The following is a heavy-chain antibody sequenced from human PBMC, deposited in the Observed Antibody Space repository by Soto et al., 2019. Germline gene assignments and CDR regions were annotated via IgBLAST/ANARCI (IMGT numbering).Heavy chain of an antibody. Sequence: GGSLRLSCAASGFTFSSYWMSWVRQAPGKGLEWVANIKQDGSEKYYVDSVKGRFTISRDNAKNSLYLQMNSLRAEDTAVYYCARPDYGGNSKYFQHWGQGTLVTVSS. CDR1: GFTFSSYW. CDR2: IKQDGSEK. V-gene: IGHV3-7*03. J-gene: IGHJ1*01. CDR3: ARPDYGGNSKYFQH. D-gene: IGHD4-17*01.